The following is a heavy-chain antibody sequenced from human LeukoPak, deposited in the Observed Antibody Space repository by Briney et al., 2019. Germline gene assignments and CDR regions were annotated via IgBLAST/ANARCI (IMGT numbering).Heavy chain of an antibody. CDR2: ISAYNGNT. J-gene: IGHJ4*02. Sequence: ASVKVSFKASGYTFTSYGISLVRQAPGQGLEWMGWISAYNGNTNYAQKLQGRVTITTDTSTSTAYMELRSLRSDDTAVYYCARDKYGDPFDYWGQGTLVTVSS. V-gene: IGHV1-18*01. CDR3: ARDKYGDPFDY. D-gene: IGHD4-17*01. CDR1: GYTFTSYG.